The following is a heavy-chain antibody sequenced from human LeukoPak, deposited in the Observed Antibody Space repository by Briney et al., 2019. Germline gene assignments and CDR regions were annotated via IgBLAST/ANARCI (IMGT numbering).Heavy chain of an antibody. V-gene: IGHV1-2*04. CDR2: INPNSGGT. CDR3: ARGGPGVVVPGDWFDP. J-gene: IGHJ5*02. Sequence: ASVKVSCKASGYTFTGYYMHWVRQAPGQGLEWMGWINPNSGGTNYAQKFQGWVTMTGDTSISTAYMELSRLRSDDTAVHYCARGGPGVVVPGDWFDPWGQGTLVTVSS. CDR1: GYTFTGYY. D-gene: IGHD2-2*01.